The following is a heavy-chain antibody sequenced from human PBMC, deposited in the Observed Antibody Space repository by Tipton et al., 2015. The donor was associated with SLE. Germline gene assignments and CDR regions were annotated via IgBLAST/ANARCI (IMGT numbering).Heavy chain of an antibody. Sequence: TLSLTCTVSGFSISSYYWGWIRQPPGKGLEWLGTIYHSGTTYYNPSLKSRLTLSIDTSKNQFSLKLTSVTAADTAVYYCATSNNDYGDFFFDYWGQGTLVTVSS. CDR2: IYHSGTT. CDR1: GFSISSYY. J-gene: IGHJ4*02. V-gene: IGHV4-38-2*02. CDR3: ATSNNDYGDFFFDY. D-gene: IGHD4-17*01.